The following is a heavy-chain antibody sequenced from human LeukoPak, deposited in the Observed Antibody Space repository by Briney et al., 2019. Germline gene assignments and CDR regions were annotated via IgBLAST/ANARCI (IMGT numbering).Heavy chain of an antibody. CDR2: IYSGGST. CDR1: GFTVSSNY. Sequence: PGGSLRLSCAASGFTVSSNYMSWVRQAPGKGLEWVSVIYSGGSTYYADSVKGRFTISRDNAKNSLYLQMNSLRAEDTAVYYCARFSYYYDSSGSYYYYYYMDVWGKGTTVTISS. V-gene: IGHV3-53*01. CDR3: ARFSYYYDSSGSYYYYYYMDV. J-gene: IGHJ6*03. D-gene: IGHD3-22*01.